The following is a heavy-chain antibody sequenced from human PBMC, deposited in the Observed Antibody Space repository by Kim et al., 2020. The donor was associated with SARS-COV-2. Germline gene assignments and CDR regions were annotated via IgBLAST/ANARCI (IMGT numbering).Heavy chain of an antibody. V-gene: IGHV1-3*01. D-gene: IGHD6-13*01. CDR3: ARAVWQQVLSYYYMDV. CDR2: INAGNGNT. J-gene: IGHJ6*03. Sequence: ASVKVSCKASGFTFTGYAIHWVRQAPGQRLEWMGWINAGNGNTKYSQKFQGLVTITRDTSASTAYMELSSLASEDTAVYYCARAVWQQVLSYYYMDVWGK. CDR1: GFTFTGYA.